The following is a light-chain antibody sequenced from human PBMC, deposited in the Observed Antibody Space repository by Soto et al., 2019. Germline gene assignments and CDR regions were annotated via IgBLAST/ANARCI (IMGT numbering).Light chain of an antibody. CDR3: AEAALRPHA. V-gene: IGKV2-24*01. Sequence: DIVLTQTPLSLVVTLGQPASISCKSSQSLAFRDGNIYLNWLQQRPGQPPRLLIYKTSNRFSGVPDSFSGSGAGTEFTLKISKVEAEDVGVYYCAEAALRPHAFGQGTKVEIK. CDR2: KTS. CDR1: QSLAFRDGNIY. J-gene: IGKJ1*01.